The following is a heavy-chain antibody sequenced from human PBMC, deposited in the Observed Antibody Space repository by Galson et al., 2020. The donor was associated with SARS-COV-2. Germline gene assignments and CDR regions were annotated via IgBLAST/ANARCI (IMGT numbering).Heavy chain of an antibody. Sequence: SETLSLSCTVSGGSFSSGGYYWSWIRPPAGKGLEWIGRNYTSGSTNYNPSLKSRATISVDTSKSQFSLKLSSVTAAATAVYYCARESRWELYFEHWGQGTLVTVSS. J-gene: IGHJ4*02. CDR2: NYTSGST. CDR3: ARESRWELYFEH. V-gene: IGHV4-61*02. D-gene: IGHD1-26*01. CDR1: GGSFSSGGYY.